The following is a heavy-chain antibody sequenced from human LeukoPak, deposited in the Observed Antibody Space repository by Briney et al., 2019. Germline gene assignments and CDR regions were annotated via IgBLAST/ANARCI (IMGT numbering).Heavy chain of an antibody. Sequence: GGSLRLSCAASGFTFSSYAMSWVRQAPGKGLEWVSAISSTGGNTYHADSVKGRFTISRDNSKDTLYLQMNSLRVEDTAVYYCARRGESTNYGDYRFDSWGQGTLVIVSS. V-gene: IGHV3-23*01. CDR2: ISSTGGNT. D-gene: IGHD4-17*01. J-gene: IGHJ4*02. CDR1: GFTFSSYA. CDR3: ARRGESTNYGDYRFDS.